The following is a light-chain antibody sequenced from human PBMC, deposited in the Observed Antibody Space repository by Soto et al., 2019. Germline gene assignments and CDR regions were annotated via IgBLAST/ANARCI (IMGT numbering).Light chain of an antibody. V-gene: IGLV3-1*01. CDR1: KLGDKY. CDR2: QDS. Sequence: SYELTQPPSVSVSRGQTASITCSGDKLGDKYACWYQQKPGQSPVLVIYQDSKRPSGIPERFSGSNSGNTATLTISGTQAMDEADYYCQAWDSSTPVVFGGGTKLTVL. J-gene: IGLJ2*01. CDR3: QAWDSSTPVV.